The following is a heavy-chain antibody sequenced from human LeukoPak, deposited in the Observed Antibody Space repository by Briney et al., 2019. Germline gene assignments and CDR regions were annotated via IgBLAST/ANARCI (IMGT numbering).Heavy chain of an antibody. CDR3: AKGQGYSSGWYSDY. J-gene: IGHJ4*02. V-gene: IGHV3-43*01. Sequence: GGSLRLSCAASGFTFDDYTMHWVRHAPGKGLEWVSLISWDGGSTYYADSVKGRFTISRDNSKNSLYLQMNSLRTEDTALYYCAKGQGYSSGWYSDYWGQGTLVTVSS. D-gene: IGHD6-19*01. CDR1: GFTFDDYT. CDR2: ISWDGGST.